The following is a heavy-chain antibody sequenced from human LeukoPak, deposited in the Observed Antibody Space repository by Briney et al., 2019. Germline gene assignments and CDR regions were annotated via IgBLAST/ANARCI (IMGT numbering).Heavy chain of an antibody. CDR3: ASDQYSSSFFAYYYYGMDV. CDR1: GFTFTTYW. V-gene: IGHV3-74*01. D-gene: IGHD6-6*01. J-gene: IGHJ6*02. Sequence: GGSLRLSCAASGFTFTTYWMHWVRQAPGKGLVWVSHINSDGSITSYADSVKGRFTISRDNAKNTLYLQMDSLRAEDTAVYYCASDQYSSSFFAYYYYGMDVWGQGITVTVSS. CDR2: INSDGSIT.